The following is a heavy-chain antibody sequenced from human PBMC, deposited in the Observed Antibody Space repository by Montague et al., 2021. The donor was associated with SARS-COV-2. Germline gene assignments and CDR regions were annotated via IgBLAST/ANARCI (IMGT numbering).Heavy chain of an antibody. J-gene: IGHJ4*02. CDR2: INHSGST. V-gene: IGHV4-34*01. D-gene: IGHD3-22*01. Sequence: SETLSLTCAVYGGSLSGYYWSWVRQAPGKGLEWIGEINHSGSTHXXPSLKSRASMSVDTSKNQFSLKMSSVTAADTAVFYCARSREEFTSIAVIIAGGMHYFDSRGQGTLVTVSA. CDR3: ARSREEFTSIAVIIAGGMHYFDS. CDR1: GGSLSGYY.